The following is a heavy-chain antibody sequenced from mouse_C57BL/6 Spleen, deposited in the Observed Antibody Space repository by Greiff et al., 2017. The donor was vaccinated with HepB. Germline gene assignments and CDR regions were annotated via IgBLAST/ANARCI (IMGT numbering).Heavy chain of an antibody. CDR3: ARGYDGTSCAMDY. CDR2: INPNNGGT. V-gene: IGHV1-18*01. CDR1: GYTFTDYN. Sequence: VQLKQSGPELVKPGASVTIPCKASGYTFTDYNMDWVKQSHGKSLEWIGDINPNNGGTIYNQKFKGKATLTVDKSSSTAYMELRSLTSEDTAVYYCARGYDGTSCAMDYWGQGTSVTVSS. J-gene: IGHJ4*01. D-gene: IGHD1-1*01.